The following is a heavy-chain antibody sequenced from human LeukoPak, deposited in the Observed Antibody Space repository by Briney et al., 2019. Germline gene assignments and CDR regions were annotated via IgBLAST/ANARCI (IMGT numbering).Heavy chain of an antibody. CDR1: GGSVSSYY. Sequence: SETLSLTCTVSGGSVSSYYWSWIRQPPGKGLEWIGYFSYSGNTNYNPSLKSRVTISVDTSKNQFSLKLTSVTAADTAVYYCARGVTMIVVVIHDWYFDLWGRGTLVTVSS. J-gene: IGHJ2*01. D-gene: IGHD3-22*01. V-gene: IGHV4-59*08. CDR3: ARGVTMIVVVIHDWYFDL. CDR2: FSYSGNT.